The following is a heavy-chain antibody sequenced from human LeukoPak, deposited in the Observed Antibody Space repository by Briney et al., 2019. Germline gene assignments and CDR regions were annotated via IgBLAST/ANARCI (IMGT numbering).Heavy chain of an antibody. CDR3: VRHGPAANRGAEYFQH. D-gene: IGHD2-15*01. CDR2: SYYSGIT. CDR1: NVSISGSTYY. J-gene: IGHJ1*01. V-gene: IGHV4-39*01. Sequence: SETLSLTCTVSNVSISGSTYYWGWIRQPPGKGLEWIGSSYYSGITYYNPSLKSRATISVDTSKNQFSLTLSSVTAADTAVYYCVRHGPAANRGAEYFQHWGQGTLVTVSS.